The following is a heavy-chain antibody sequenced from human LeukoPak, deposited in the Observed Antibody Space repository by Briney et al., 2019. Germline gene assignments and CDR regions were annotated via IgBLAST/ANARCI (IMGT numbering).Heavy chain of an antibody. CDR2: IYYSEST. Sequence: SETLSLTCTVSSGSIRSSSYYWGWIRQLPGKGLEWIGNIYYSESTYYNPSLKSRVTISLDTSKNQFSLKLSSVTAADTAVYYCARARYYDILTGYSAYYYYMDVWGKGTTVTVSS. CDR3: ARARYYDILTGYSAYYYYMDV. J-gene: IGHJ6*03. V-gene: IGHV4-39*07. D-gene: IGHD3-9*01. CDR1: SGSIRSSSYY.